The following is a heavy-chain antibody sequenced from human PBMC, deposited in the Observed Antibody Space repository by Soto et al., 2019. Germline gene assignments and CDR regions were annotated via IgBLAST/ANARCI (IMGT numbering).Heavy chain of an antibody. J-gene: IGHJ4*02. CDR2: IWYDGSNK. CDR1: GITFSNYG. D-gene: IGHD6-19*01. Sequence: QVQLVESGGGVVQPGRSLRLSCAASGITFSNYGIHWVRQAPGKGLEWVAVIWYDGSNKYYADSVKGRFTISRDNSKNTLYLQMHSLRAEDTAVYYCAKSLPKWLALDYWGQGTLVTVSS. V-gene: IGHV3-33*06. CDR3: AKSLPKWLALDY.